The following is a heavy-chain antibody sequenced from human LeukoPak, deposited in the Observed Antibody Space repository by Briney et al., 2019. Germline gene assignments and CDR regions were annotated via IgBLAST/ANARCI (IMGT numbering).Heavy chain of an antibody. CDR3: AKPRGYCSSTSCYANYYYYYGMDV. Sequence: GGSLRLSCAASGFTFSSYAMSWVRQAPGKWREGVSAISGIGGSTYYADSVKGRFTISRDNSKNTLYLQMNSLRAEDTAVYYCAKPRGYCSSTSCYANYYYYYGMDVWGKGTTVTVSS. V-gene: IGHV3-23*01. J-gene: IGHJ6*04. CDR1: GFTFSSYA. CDR2: ISGIGGST. D-gene: IGHD2-2*01.